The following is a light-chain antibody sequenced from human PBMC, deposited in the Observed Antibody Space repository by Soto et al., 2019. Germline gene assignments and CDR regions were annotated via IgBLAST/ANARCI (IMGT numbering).Light chain of an antibody. Sequence: QSALTQPASVSGSPGQSITISCTGTSSDVGGYNYVYWYQQHPGKAPNLMIYDVSYRPSGVSNRFSGSKAGNTASLTISGLQAEDEAEYYCSSYTSSSTRVFGGGTKVTV. V-gene: IGLV2-14*01. CDR3: SSYTSSSTRV. J-gene: IGLJ2*01. CDR2: DVS. CDR1: SSDVGGYNY.